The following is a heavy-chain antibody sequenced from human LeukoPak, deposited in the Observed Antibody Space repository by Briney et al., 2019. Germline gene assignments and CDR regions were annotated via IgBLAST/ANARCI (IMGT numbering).Heavy chain of an antibody. CDR3: ARDLRSSGWYYFDF. CDR2: ISVSSTYI. CDR1: GFTFSSYS. Sequence: GGSLRLSCAASGFTFSSYSMNWVRQAPGRGLEWVSSISVSSTYIHYADSIKGRFTISRDNAKNSLYLQMNSLRAEDTAVYYCARDLRSSGWYYFDFWGQGTLVTVSS. J-gene: IGHJ4*02. V-gene: IGHV3-21*01. D-gene: IGHD6-19*01.